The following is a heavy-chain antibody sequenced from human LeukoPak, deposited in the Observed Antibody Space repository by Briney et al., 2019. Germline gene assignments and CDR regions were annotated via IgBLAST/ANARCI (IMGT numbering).Heavy chain of an antibody. V-gene: IGHV3-23*01. CDR2: INSGGGT. CDR1: GFTFSIYG. Sequence: GGPLRLSCAASGFTFSIYGMTWVRQAPGKGLEWVSTINSGGGTYYADSVKGRFTISRDNSKNTLDLQMNSLRAEDTAVYYCAKDHEDWGQGTLVTVSS. J-gene: IGHJ4*02. CDR3: AKDHED.